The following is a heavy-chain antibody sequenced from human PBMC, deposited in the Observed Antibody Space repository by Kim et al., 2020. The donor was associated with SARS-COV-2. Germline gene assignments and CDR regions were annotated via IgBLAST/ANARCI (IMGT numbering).Heavy chain of an antibody. CDR3: ARGNYFDY. CDR2: IIGSGGGT. J-gene: IGHJ4*02. Sequence: GGSLRLSCAASGFTFTNSVMNWVRQAPGKGLEWVSTIIGSGGGTFYADSVKGRFTISRDNSKDTLYLQMNSLRAEDTALYYCARGNYFDYWGQGTLVTVS. D-gene: IGHD3-10*01. CDR1: GFTFTNSV. V-gene: IGHV3-23*01.